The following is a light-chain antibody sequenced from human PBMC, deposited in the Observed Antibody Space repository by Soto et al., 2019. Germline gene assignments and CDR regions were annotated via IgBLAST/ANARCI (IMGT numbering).Light chain of an antibody. V-gene: IGLV2-14*01. CDR1: STDVGGYKY. J-gene: IGLJ1*01. CDR2: EVN. Sequence: QSVLTQPASVSGSPGQSITISCTGTSTDVGGYKYVSWYQQHPGTAPKLMIFEVNGRPSGVSDRSSGSKSGNTASLTISGLQPEDEAEYYCSSFSSSSTPYVFGTGTKVTVL. CDR3: SSFSSSSTPYV.